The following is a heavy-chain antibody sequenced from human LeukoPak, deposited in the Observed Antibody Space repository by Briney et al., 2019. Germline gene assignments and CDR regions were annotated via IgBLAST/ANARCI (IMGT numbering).Heavy chain of an antibody. J-gene: IGHJ6*03. CDR1: GFTFSTYA. CDR3: AKMRGQLRLQYYMDV. Sequence: TGGSLRLSCAASGFTFSTYAMSWVRQAPGKGLEWVSTVSGSGGSTFYADSVRGQFTISRDNSKNTVYLQMNSLRVEDTAVLYCAKMRGQLRLQYYMDVWGPGTTVAVSS. D-gene: IGHD6-6*01. CDR2: VSGSGGST. V-gene: IGHV3-23*01.